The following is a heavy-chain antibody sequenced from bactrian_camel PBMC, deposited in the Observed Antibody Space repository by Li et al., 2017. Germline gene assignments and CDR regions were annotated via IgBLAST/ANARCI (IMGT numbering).Heavy chain of an antibody. CDR2: IDSGGSTR. CDR1: GFTFSSSW. CDR3: SSPYGGSEVERPESDFGY. D-gene: IGHD6*01. Sequence: HVQLVESGGGEVQLGGSLRLSCAASGFTFSSSWMYWVRQAPGKGLEWVSTIDSGGSTRYYADSVKGRFTCSRDNAKNTVYLQMNSLKSEDTAMYYCSSPYGGSEVERPESDFGYWGQGTQVTVS. J-gene: IGHJ6*01. V-gene: IGHV3S1*01.